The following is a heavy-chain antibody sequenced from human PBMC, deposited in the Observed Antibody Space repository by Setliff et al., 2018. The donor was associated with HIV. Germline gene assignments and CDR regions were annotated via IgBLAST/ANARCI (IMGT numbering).Heavy chain of an antibody. Sequence: PSETLSLTCSVSGGSFSGYYWSWIRQAPGKGLEWIGRIKNKAAGETTEYAAPVKDRFIISRDDSKNMLYLQMNSLKTEDTAVYYCARGVPAVTGYHFDYWGQGTLVTVSS. CDR2: IKNKAAGETT. CDR3: ARGVPAVTGYHFDY. V-gene: IGHV3-15*01. J-gene: IGHJ4*02. D-gene: IGHD6-19*01. CDR1: GGSFSGYY.